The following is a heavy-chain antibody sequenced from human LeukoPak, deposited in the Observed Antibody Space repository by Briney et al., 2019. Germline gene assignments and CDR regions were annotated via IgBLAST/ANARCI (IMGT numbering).Heavy chain of an antibody. CDR2: IRNKASGGIT. CDR1: GFTFGDYS. Sequence: PGGSLRLSCTASGFTFGDYSMTWFRQAPGKGLEWVSFIRNKASGGITEHAASVRGRFTTSRDDSKSIAYLQMNSLKTEDTALYYCTRDRIMTDFWGQGTLVTVSS. V-gene: IGHV3-49*03. CDR3: TRDRIMTDF. D-gene: IGHD2-15*01. J-gene: IGHJ4*02.